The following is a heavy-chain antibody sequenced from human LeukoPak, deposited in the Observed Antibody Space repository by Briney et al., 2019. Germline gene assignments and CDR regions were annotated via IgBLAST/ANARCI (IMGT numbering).Heavy chain of an antibody. D-gene: IGHD5-12*01. J-gene: IGHJ4*02. CDR2: ISAYNGNT. V-gene: IGHV1-18*01. CDR1: GYTFTSYG. Sequence: ASVKVSCKASGYTFTSYGISWVRQAPGQGLEWMGWISAYNGNTNYAQKLQGRVTMTTDTSISTAYMELSRLRSDDTAVYYCARDIERYSGYVWGQGTLVTVSS. CDR3: ARDIERYSGYV.